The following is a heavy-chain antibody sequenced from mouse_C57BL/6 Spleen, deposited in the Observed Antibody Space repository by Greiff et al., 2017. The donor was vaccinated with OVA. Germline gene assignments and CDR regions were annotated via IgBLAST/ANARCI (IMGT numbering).Heavy chain of an antibody. J-gene: IGHJ2*01. Sequence: EVQLVESGGGLVQPGGSLSLSCAASGFTFTDYYMSWVRQPPGKALEWLGFIRNKANGYTTEYSASVKGRFTISRDNSQSILYLQMNALGAEDSATDYSERYIAAQAFDYWGQGTTLTVAS. CDR2: IRNKANGYTT. V-gene: IGHV7-3*01. CDR1: GFTFTDYY. D-gene: IGHD3-2*02. CDR3: ERYIAAQAFDY.